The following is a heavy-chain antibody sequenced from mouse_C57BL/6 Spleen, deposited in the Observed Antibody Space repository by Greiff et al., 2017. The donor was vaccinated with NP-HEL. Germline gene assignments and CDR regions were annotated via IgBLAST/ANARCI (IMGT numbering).Heavy chain of an antibody. CDR1: GFTFSSYA. CDR3: ARDSSYPLDY. D-gene: IGHD1-1*01. V-gene: IGHV5-4*01. CDR2: ISDGGSYT. J-gene: IGHJ2*01. Sequence: EVKLQESGGGLVKPGGSLKLSCAASGFTFSSYAMSWVRQTPEKRLEWVATISDGGSYTYYPDNVKGRFTISRDNAKNNLYLQMSHLKSEDTAMYYCARDSSYPLDYWGQGTTLTVSS.